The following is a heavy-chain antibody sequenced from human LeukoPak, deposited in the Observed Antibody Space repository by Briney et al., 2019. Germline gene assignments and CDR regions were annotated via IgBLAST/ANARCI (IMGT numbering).Heavy chain of an antibody. J-gene: IGHJ3*02. V-gene: IGHV5-51*01. Sequence: GESLKISCKGSGYSFSTYWIGWVRQMPGKGLEWMGIIYPGDSDTRYSPSFQGQVTISADKSISTAYLQWTSLKASDTAMFYCARRPTGGYYGGDAFDIWGQGTMVTVSS. CDR1: GYSFSTYW. D-gene: IGHD3-22*01. CDR3: ARRPTGGYYGGDAFDI. CDR2: IYPGDSDT.